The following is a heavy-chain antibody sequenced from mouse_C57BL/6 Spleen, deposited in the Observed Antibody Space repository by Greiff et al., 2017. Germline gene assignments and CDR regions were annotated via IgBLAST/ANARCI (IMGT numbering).Heavy chain of an antibody. V-gene: IGHV3-6*01. CDR3: ARGELLRYGAYFGY. CDR1: VYSLTIGYY. D-gene: IGHD1-1*01. CDR2: ICYDSSN. Sequence: EVKLPESGPGFVTPSQSLSLTCSVSVYSLTIGYYWNWIRQFPGNKLEWMGYICYDSSNNYNPSLKNRISITRATSKHQFFLKLHTVTTEDTASYYGARGELLRYGAYFGYWGQGTTLAVAT. J-gene: IGHJ2*01.